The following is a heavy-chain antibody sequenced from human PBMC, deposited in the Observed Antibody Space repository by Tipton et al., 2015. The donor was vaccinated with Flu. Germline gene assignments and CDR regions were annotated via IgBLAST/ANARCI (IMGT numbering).Heavy chain of an antibody. J-gene: IGHJ6*03. CDR1: GGSISSYY. D-gene: IGHD2-2*01. CDR3: AREGSDVVVVPATIYFYYMDV. Sequence: TLSLTCTVSGGSISSYYWNWIRQPAGKGVEWIGRIYISGSTNYNPSLKSRVTMSVDTTKNQFSLKLRSVTAADTAVYYCAREGSDVVVVPATIYFYYMDVWGNGTTVTVSS. V-gene: IGHV4-4*07. CDR2: IYISGST.